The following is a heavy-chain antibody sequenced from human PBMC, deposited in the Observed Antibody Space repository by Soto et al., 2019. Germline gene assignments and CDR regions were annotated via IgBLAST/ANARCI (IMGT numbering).Heavy chain of an antibody. CDR2: IRDKVNNYAT. V-gene: IGHV3-73*01. Sequence: GGSLRLSCTASGSGFTFSASAMHWVRQASGKGLEWVGRIRDKVNNYATAYAASVKGRFTISRDDSENTAYLQMNSLKTADTAVYYCTSLYGGNPVRINMDVWGQGTTVTVSS. CDR1: GSGFTFSASA. D-gene: IGHD4-17*01. CDR3: TSLYGGNPVRINMDV. J-gene: IGHJ6*02.